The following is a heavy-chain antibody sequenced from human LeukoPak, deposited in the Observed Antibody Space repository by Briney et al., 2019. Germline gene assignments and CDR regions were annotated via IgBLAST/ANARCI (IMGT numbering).Heavy chain of an antibody. J-gene: IGHJ4*02. CDR2: ISYDGSNK. CDR3: ARDDYGDYGLLDY. V-gene: IGHV3-30-3*01. CDR1: GFTFSNYA. D-gene: IGHD4-17*01. Sequence: GGSLRLSCATSGFTFSNYAMHWVRHAPGKGVEWVAVISYDGSNKYYADSLKGRFTISRDNSKNTLYLQMNSLRAGDTAVYYCARDDYGDYGLLDYWGQGTLVTVSS.